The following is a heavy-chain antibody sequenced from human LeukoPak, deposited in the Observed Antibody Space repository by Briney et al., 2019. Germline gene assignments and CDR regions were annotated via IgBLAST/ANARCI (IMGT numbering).Heavy chain of an antibody. Sequence: GGSLRLSCAASGFTFSSYGMHWVRQAPGKGLEWVAVIWYDGSNKYYADSVKGRFTISRDNSKNSLYLQMNSLRAEDTALYYCAKDVSEYYGSGSLFDYWGQGTLVTVSS. CDR3: AKDVSEYYGSGSLFDY. D-gene: IGHD3-10*01. J-gene: IGHJ4*02. CDR1: GFTFSSYG. V-gene: IGHV3-30*02. CDR2: IWYDGSNK.